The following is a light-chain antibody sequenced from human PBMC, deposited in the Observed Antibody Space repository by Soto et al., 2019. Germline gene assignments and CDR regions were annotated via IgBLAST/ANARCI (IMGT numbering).Light chain of an antibody. Sequence: DIQMTQSPSSLSASVGDRVTITSRASQGISNDLAWYQQKPGKVPKLLIYAASTLQPGVPSRFSGSGSGTDFTLTISSLQPEDVATYYCQKYNSAPHTFGQGTRLEIK. CDR2: AAS. CDR1: QGISND. V-gene: IGKV1-27*01. CDR3: QKYNSAPHT. J-gene: IGKJ5*01.